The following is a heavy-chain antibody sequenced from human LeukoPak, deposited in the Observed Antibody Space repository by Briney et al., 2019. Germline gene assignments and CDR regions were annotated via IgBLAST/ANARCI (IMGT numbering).Heavy chain of an antibody. CDR1: GGSFSGYY. Sequence: SETLSLTCAVYGGSFSGYYWSWIRQPPGKGLEWIGEINHSGSTNYNPSLKSRVTISVDTSKNQFSLKLSSVTAADTAVYYCARGQVGGYCSGGSCSALDYWGQGTLVTVSS. CDR2: INHSGST. CDR3: ARGQVGGYCSGGSCSALDY. J-gene: IGHJ4*02. D-gene: IGHD2-15*01. V-gene: IGHV4-34*01.